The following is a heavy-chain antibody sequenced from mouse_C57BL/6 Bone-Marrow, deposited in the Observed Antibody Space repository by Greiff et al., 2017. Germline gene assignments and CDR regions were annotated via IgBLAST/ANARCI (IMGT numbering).Heavy chain of an antibody. V-gene: IGHV5-6*01. CDR3: ARFYYSNFYYAMDY. CDR2: ISSGGSYT. CDR1: GFTFSSYG. Sequence: EVQGVESGGDLVKPGGSLKLSCAASGFTFSSYGMSWVRQTPDKRLEWVATISSGGSYTYYPDSVKGRFTISRDNATNTLYLQMSSLKSEDTAMYYCARFYYSNFYYAMDYWGQGTSVTVSS. J-gene: IGHJ4*01. D-gene: IGHD2-5*01.